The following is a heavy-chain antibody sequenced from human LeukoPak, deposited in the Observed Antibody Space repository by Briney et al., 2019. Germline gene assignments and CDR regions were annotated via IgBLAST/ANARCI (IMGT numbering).Heavy chain of an antibody. CDR1: GASISSDSYY. V-gene: IGHV4-61*02. CDR2: IYTSGST. J-gene: IGHJ4*02. D-gene: IGHD3-3*01. CDR3: ARRPHYDFWSGRPFDY. Sequence: PSETLSLTCSVSGASISSDSYYWSWIRQPVGKGLEWIGRIYTSGSTNYNPSLKSRVTISVDTSKSQFSLNLNYVTAADTAVYYCARRPHYDFWSGRPFDYWGQGTLVTVSS.